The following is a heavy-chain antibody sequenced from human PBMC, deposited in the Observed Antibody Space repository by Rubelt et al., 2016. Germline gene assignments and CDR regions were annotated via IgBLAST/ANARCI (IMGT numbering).Heavy chain of an antibody. Sequence: QLQLQESGPGLVKPSETLSLTCTVSGGSISSSSYYWGWIRQPPGKGLEWIGSIYYSGSTYYNPSLMGRVTISVDTSKNQFSLKLSAVTAADTAVYYCARDPQWAYYDFWSGYDEWGQGTLVTVSS. D-gene: IGHD3-3*01. CDR1: GGSISSSSYY. CDR2: IYYSGST. J-gene: IGHJ4*02. V-gene: IGHV4-39*07. CDR3: ARDPQWAYYDFWSGYDE.